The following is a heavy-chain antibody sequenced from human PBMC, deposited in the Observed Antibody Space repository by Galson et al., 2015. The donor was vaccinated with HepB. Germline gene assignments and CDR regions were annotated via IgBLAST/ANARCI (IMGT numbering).Heavy chain of an antibody. V-gene: IGHV4-39*07. CDR1: GGSINSLSYY. CDR3: AREGDLWSGYPYYYYYYMDV. J-gene: IGHJ6*03. CDR2: FYYGGTT. D-gene: IGHD3-3*01. Sequence: ETLSLTCPVSGGSINSLSYYWVWIRQHPGKGLEWIGSFYYGGTTYYNPSLKSRDTISVDTSKNQFSLGLSSVTAADTAVYYCAREGDLWSGYPYYYYYYMDVWDKGTTVTVSS.